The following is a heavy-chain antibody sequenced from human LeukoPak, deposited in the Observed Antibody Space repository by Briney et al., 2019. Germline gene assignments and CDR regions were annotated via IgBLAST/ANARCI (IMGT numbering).Heavy chain of an antibody. V-gene: IGHV3-9*01. CDR3: AKGTYYDFWSGWLDY. J-gene: IGHJ4*02. D-gene: IGHD3-3*01. Sequence: GRSLRLSCAASGFTFDDYAMHWVRQAPGKGLEWVSGISWNSGSIGYADSVKGRFTISRDNAKNSLYLQMNSLRAEDTALYYCAKGTYYDFWSGWLDYWGQGILVTVSS. CDR1: GFTFDDYA. CDR2: ISWNSGSI.